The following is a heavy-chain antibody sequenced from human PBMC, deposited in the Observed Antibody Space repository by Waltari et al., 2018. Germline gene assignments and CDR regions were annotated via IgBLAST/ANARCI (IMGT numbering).Heavy chain of an antibody. D-gene: IGHD6-13*01. CDR1: GGSTSSSNW. Sequence: QVQLQESGPGLGKPSGSLSLTCAVSGGSTSSSNWWSGVGQPPGKGLEGIGEIYHSGSTNYNPSLKSRVTISVDKSKNQFSLKLSSVTAADTAVYYFARGEIAAAAHFDYWGQGTLVTVSS. J-gene: IGHJ4*02. V-gene: IGHV4-4*02. CDR3: ARGEIAAAAHFDY. CDR2: IYHSGST.